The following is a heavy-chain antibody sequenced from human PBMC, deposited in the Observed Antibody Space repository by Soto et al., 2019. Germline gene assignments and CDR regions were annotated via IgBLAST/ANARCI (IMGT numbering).Heavy chain of an antibody. CDR3: ARDRHPYSTKYYFDY. V-gene: IGHV3-23*01. CDR2: ISGSGAYT. CDR1: GFTFSTYA. D-gene: IGHD2-2*01. Sequence: GGSLRLSCAASGFTFSTYAMNWVRQPPGKGLEWASSISGSGAYTYYADSVQGRFTISRDNSKNTLNLQMNSLRAEDTAVYYCARDRHPYSTKYYFDYWGQGTLVTVSS. J-gene: IGHJ4*02.